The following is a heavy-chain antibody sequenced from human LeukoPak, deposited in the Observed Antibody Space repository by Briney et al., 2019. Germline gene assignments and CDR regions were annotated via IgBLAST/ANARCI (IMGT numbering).Heavy chain of an antibody. CDR3: ARENFDP. CDR2: INTDGSTT. Sequence: GGSLRLSCAASGFTFNNYWMHWVRQPPGKGLLWVSRINTDGSTTNYADSVKGRFTISRDNAKNMVYLQMNSLRGEDTAVYYCARENFDPWGQGTQVTVSS. J-gene: IGHJ5*02. CDR1: GFTFNNYW. V-gene: IGHV3-74*01.